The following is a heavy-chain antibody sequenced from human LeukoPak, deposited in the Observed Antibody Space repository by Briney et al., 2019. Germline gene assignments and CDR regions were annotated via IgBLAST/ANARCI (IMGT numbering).Heavy chain of an antibody. CDR1: GYTFTGYY. V-gene: IGHV1-2*02. D-gene: IGHD3-3*01. CDR2: INPNSGGT. CDR3: ARDLSLLDDFWSGYPLDY. J-gene: IGHJ4*02. Sequence: ASVKVSCKASGYTFTGYYMHWVRQAPGQGLEWMGWINPNSGGTNYAQKFQGRVTMTRDTSISTAYMELSRLRSDDTAVYYCARDLSLLDDFWSGYPLDYWDQGTLVTVSS.